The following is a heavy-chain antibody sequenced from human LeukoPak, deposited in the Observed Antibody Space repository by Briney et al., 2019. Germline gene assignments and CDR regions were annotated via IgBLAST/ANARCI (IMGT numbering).Heavy chain of an antibody. Sequence: PGGSLRLSCAASGFTVSRNYMSWVRQAPGKGLEWVSVLYSDGSTYHADSVKGRFTVSRDNSKNTLYLQMNSLRAEDMALYYCAKGYCSSTSCPNDYWGQGTLVTVSS. V-gene: IGHV3-53*05. CDR3: AKGYCSSTSCPNDY. CDR2: LYSDGST. J-gene: IGHJ4*02. CDR1: GFTVSRNY. D-gene: IGHD2-2*01.